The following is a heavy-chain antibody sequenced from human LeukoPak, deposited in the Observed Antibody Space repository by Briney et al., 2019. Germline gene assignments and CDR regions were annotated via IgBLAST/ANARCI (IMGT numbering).Heavy chain of an antibody. J-gene: IGHJ3*02. CDR2: IYYSGST. Sequence: SETLSLTCTVSGGSISNYYWSWIRQPPGKGLEWIGDIYYSGSTSYNPSLKSRVSISVDTSKSQSSLKLYSVTAADTAVYYCARDASGNDLGYAFDIWGQGTVVTVSS. D-gene: IGHD5-12*01. CDR1: GGSISNYY. CDR3: ARDASGNDLGYAFDI. V-gene: IGHV4-59*01.